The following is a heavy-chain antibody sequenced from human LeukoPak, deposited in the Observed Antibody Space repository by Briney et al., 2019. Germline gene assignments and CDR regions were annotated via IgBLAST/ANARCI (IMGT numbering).Heavy chain of an antibody. Sequence: GGSLRLSCAASGFTFSKYWMTWVRQAPGKGLEWVANIKKDGSEKYYVDSVKGRFTISRDNAKTSLYLQMNSLRAEDTAVYYCARDLSGVTGYTYGRGIDYWGQGTLVTVSS. V-gene: IGHV3-7*01. D-gene: IGHD5-18*01. CDR2: IKKDGSEK. J-gene: IGHJ4*02. CDR1: GFTFSKYW. CDR3: ARDLSGVTGYTYGRGIDY.